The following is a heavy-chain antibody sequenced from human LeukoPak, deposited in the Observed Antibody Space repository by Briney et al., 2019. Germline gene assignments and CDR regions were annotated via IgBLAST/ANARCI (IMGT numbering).Heavy chain of an antibody. CDR3: ARGRQRYCSSTSCYVGFDY. Sequence: SETLSLTCTVSGGSISSYYWSWIRQPAGKGLEWIGRIYTSGSTNYNPSLKSRVTMSVDTSKNQFSLKLSSVTAADTAVYYCARGRQRYCSSTSCYVGFDYWGQGTLVTVSS. D-gene: IGHD2-2*01. V-gene: IGHV4-4*07. CDR2: IYTSGST. J-gene: IGHJ4*02. CDR1: GGSISSYY.